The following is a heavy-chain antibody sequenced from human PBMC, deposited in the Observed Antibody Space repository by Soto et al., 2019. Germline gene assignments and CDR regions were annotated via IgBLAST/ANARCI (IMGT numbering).Heavy chain of an antibody. D-gene: IGHD3-3*01. CDR1: GFTFSSYA. J-gene: IGHJ6*02. V-gene: IGHV3-23*01. CDR3: AKGSYYDFWSGYYPPAGDYYYGMDV. CDR2: ISGSGGST. Sequence: GGSLRLSCAASGFTFSSYAMSWVRQAPGKGLEWVSAISGSGGSTYYADSVKGRFTISRDNSKNTLYLQMNSLRAEDTAVYYCAKGSYYDFWSGYYPPAGDYYYGMDVWGQGTTVTVSS.